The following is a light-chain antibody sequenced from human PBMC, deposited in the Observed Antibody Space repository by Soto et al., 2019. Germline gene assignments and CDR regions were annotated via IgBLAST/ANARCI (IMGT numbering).Light chain of an antibody. CDR2: GAS. CDR1: HSVSRN. V-gene: IGKV3-15*01. J-gene: IGKJ1*01. Sequence: EILMTQSPATLSVSPGERATLSCRASHSVSRNLAWYQQKPGQTPRLLIYGASARATGTPARFSGSGSGTEYTLTISSVQSEDLAVYYCQQYNNWPQWTFGQGTKVEIK. CDR3: QQYNNWPQWT.